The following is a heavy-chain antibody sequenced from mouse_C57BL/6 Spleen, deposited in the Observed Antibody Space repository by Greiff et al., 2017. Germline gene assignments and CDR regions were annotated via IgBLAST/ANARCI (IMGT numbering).Heavy chain of an antibody. CDR1: GFTFSDYG. D-gene: IGHD1-1*01. CDR2: ISSGSSTI. CDR3: ARPITTVVAKDWYFDV. Sequence: EVKLVESGGGLVKPGGSLKLSCAASGFTFSDYGMHWVRQAPEKGLEWVAYISSGSSTIYYADTVKGRFTISRDNAKNTLFLQMTSPRSEDTAMYYCARPITTVVAKDWYFDVWGTGTTVTVSS. J-gene: IGHJ1*03. V-gene: IGHV5-17*01.